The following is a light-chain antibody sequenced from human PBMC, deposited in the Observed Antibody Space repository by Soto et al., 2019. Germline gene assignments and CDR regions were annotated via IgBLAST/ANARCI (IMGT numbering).Light chain of an antibody. Sequence: DRVTITCRASQSISSYLNWYQQKPGKAPKLLIYAASSVQSGVPSRVSGSGAGTEFTLTISRLQPEDFATYYCQQSYSTPLTVGPGTKVDIK. CDR3: QQSYSTPLT. J-gene: IGKJ3*01. CDR1: QSISSY. CDR2: AAS. V-gene: IGKV1-39*01.